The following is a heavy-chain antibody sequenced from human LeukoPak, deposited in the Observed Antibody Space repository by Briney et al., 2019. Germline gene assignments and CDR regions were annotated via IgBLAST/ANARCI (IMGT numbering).Heavy chain of an antibody. CDR1: GGSFSSYY. CDR3: ARAVRYYDSSGYSYYFDY. Sequence: PSETLSLTCTVSGGSFSSYYWSWIRQPPGKGLEGIGYIYYSGSTNYNPSLKSRVTISVDTSKNQFSLKLSSVTAADTAVYYCARAVRYYDSSGYSYYFDYWGQGTLVTVSS. CDR2: IYYSGST. J-gene: IGHJ4*02. V-gene: IGHV4-59*01. D-gene: IGHD3-22*01.